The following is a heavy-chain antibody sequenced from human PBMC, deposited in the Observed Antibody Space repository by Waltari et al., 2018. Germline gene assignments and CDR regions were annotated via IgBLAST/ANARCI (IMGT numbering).Heavy chain of an antibody. CDR3: VRVGEENSNSQYRWFDA. CDR1: GFDFSPFL. CDR2: IKKDGSEI. D-gene: IGHD3-16*02. Sequence: DVPLVESGGGLVQPGWYLSLPLCLSGFDFSPFLVFCARQAPGKGLEWVANIKKDGSEIHYVDSVKGRFTISRDNAKKSVYLQMNSLRVEDTAVYFCVRVGEENSNSQYRWFDAWGQGSLVTVSS. V-gene: IGHV3-7*01. J-gene: IGHJ5*02.